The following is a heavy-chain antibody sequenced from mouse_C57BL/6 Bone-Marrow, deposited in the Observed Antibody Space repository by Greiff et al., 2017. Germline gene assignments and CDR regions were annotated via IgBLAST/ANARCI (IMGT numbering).Heavy chain of an antibody. V-gene: IGHV1-52*01. CDR2: IDPSDSET. CDR1: GYTFTSYW. Sequence: QVQLQQPGAELVRPGSSVKLSCKASGYTFTSYWMHWVKQRPIQGLEWIGNIDPSDSETHYNQKFKDKATLTVDKSSSTAYMQLSSLTSEDSAVYYGAREGSSRHWYFDVWGTGTTVTVSS. J-gene: IGHJ1*03. D-gene: IGHD1-1*01. CDR3: AREGSSRHWYFDV.